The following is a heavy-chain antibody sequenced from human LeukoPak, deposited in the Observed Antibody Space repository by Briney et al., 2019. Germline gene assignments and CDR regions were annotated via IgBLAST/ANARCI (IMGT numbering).Heavy chain of an antibody. Sequence: GGSLRLSCAASGFTFSSYDMHWVRQVTGKGLEWVSDIGTVGDTYYAGSVKGRFTISRENAKNSLYLQMNSLRAGDTAVYYCARVRSGSLGYGMNVWGQGTTVTVSS. CDR2: IGTVGDT. CDR3: ARVRSGSLGYGMNV. J-gene: IGHJ6*02. V-gene: IGHV3-13*01. D-gene: IGHD1-26*01. CDR1: GFTFSSYD.